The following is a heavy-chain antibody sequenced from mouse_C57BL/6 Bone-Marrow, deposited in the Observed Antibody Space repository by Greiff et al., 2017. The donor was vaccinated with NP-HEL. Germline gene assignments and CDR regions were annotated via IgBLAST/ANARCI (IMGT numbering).Heavy chain of an antibody. V-gene: IGHV1-82*01. CDR2: IYPADGDT. CDR3: ARSPITTVVATDY. J-gene: IGHJ2*01. CDR1: GYAFSSSW. D-gene: IGHD1-1*01. Sequence: QVQLKQSGPELVKPGASVKISCKASGYAFSSSWMNWVKQRPGKGLECIGRIYPADGDTNYNGKFKGKATLTADKSSSTAYMQLSSLTSEDSAVYFCARSPITTVVATDYWGQGTTLTVSS.